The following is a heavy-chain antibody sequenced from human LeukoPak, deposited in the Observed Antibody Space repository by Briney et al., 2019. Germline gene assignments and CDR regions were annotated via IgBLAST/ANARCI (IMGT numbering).Heavy chain of an antibody. J-gene: IGHJ4*02. CDR1: GFTFSSYA. V-gene: IGHV3-23*01. CDR3: AREDIVATMTFDY. CDR2: ISGSGGST. D-gene: IGHD5-12*01. Sequence: GGSLRLSCAASGFTFSSYAMSWVRQAPGKGLEWVSAISGSGGSTYYADSVKGRFTISRDNAKNSLYLQMNSLRAEDTAVYYCAREDIVATMTFDYWGQGTLVTVSS.